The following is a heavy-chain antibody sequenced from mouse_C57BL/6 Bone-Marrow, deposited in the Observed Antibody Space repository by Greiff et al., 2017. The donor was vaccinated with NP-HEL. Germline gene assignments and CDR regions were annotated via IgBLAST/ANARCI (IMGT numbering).Heavy chain of an antibody. V-gene: IGHV1-55*01. D-gene: IGHD2-1*01. CDR2: IYPGSGST. CDR1: GYTFTSYW. CDR3: ARGDGNSWFAY. J-gene: IGHJ3*01. Sequence: QVQLQQPGAELVKPGASVKMSCKASGYTFTSYWITWVKQRPGQGLEWIGDIYPGSGSTNYNEKFKGKATLTADKSSSTAYMQFSSLTSEDSAIYYCARGDGNSWFAYWGQGTLVTVSA.